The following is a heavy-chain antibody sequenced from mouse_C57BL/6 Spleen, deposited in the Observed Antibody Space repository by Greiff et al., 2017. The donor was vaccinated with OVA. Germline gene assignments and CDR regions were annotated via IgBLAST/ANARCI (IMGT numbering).Heavy chain of an antibody. CDR2: INPYNGGT. CDR1: GYTFTDYY. Sequence: VQLKESGPVLVKPGASVKMSCKASGYTFTDYYMNWVKQSHGKSLEWIGVINPYNGGTSYNQKFKGKATLTVDKSSSTAYMELNSLTSEDSAVYYCARNGNYFDYWGQGTTLTVSS. V-gene: IGHV1-19*01. CDR3: ARNGNYFDY. J-gene: IGHJ2*01. D-gene: IGHD2-1*01.